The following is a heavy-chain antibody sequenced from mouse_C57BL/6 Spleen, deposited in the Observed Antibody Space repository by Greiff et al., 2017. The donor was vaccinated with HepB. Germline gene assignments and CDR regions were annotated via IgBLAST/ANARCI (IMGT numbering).Heavy chain of an antibody. J-gene: IGHJ2*01. D-gene: IGHD1-1*01. Sequence: EVQRVESGGDLVKPGGSLKLSCAASGFTFSSYGMSWVRQTPDKRLEWVATISSGGSYTYYPDSVKGRFTISRDNAKNTLYLQMSSLKSEDTAMYYCARQTATVPLDYWGQGTTLTVSS. V-gene: IGHV5-6*01. CDR2: ISSGGSYT. CDR1: GFTFSSYG. CDR3: ARQTATVPLDY.